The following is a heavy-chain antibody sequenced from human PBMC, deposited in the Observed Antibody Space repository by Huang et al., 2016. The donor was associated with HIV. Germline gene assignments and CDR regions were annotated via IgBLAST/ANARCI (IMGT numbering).Heavy chain of an antibody. CDR1: GFSLTTDGVG. V-gene: IGHV2-5*02. Sequence: QITLKESGPTLVKPTQPLTLTCTFSGFSLTTDGVGVGWIRQPPGRALEWLGIIYWDEDSRYSPYLKGRLTIAKGTSRNQIVLSMINVDPVDTATYFCAHTTLRGPGAFDVWGPGTVVTVSS. CDR3: AHTTLRGPGAFDV. J-gene: IGHJ3*01. CDR2: IYWDEDS. D-gene: IGHD1-26*01.